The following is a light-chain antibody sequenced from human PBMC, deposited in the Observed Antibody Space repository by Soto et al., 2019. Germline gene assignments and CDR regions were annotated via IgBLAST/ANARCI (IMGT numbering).Light chain of an antibody. V-gene: IGKV3D-15*01. Sequence: EVVMTQSPGTLSLSPGERATLSCRASQTVRNNYLAWYQQKPGQAPRLLIYDASSRATGIPARFSGSGSGTEFTLTISSLQSEDSAVYYCQQYNNWWTFGQGTKVDIK. J-gene: IGKJ1*01. CDR3: QQYNNWWT. CDR2: DAS. CDR1: QTVRNN.